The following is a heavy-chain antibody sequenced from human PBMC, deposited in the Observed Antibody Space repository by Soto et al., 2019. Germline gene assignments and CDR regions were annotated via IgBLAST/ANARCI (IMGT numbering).Heavy chain of an antibody. V-gene: IGHV3-15*01. Sequence: GGSLRLSCAASGFTFSNAWMSWVRQAPGKGLEWVGRIKSKTDGGTTDYAAPVKGSFTISRDNSKNTLYLQMNRRKTEVTAVLYCTTDRANIVVVPAAMLDAFDIWGQGTMVTVSS. J-gene: IGHJ3*02. CDR3: TTDRANIVVVPAAMLDAFDI. D-gene: IGHD2-2*01. CDR1: GFTFSNAW. CDR2: IKSKTDGGTT.